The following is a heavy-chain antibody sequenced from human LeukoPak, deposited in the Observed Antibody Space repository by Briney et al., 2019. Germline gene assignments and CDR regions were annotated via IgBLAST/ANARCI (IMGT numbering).Heavy chain of an antibody. CDR3: ARTYCSNTSCYTGNSHDAFDI. CDR2: IYYSGST. D-gene: IGHD2-2*02. J-gene: IGHJ3*02. CDR1: GGSISSGGYY. V-gene: IGHV4-31*03. Sequence: SQTLSLTCTVSGGSISSGGYYWSWIRQHPGKGLEWIGYIYYSGSTYYNPSLKSRVTISVDTSKNQFSLKLSSVTAADTAVYYCARTYCSNTSCYTGNSHDAFDIWGQGTMVSVSS.